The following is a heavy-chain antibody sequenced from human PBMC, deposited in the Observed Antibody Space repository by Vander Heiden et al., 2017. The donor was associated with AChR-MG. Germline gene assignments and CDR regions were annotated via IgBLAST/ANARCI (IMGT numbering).Heavy chain of an antibody. CDR3: ARTYYDSSGYYPI. Sequence: QVQLVQSGAEVKTPGSSVKAPCTASGGTFSSYSISWVRQATGQGLEWMGRIIPILGIANYAQKCQGRVTITADKSTSTAYMELSSLRSEDTAVYYCARTYYDSSGYYPIWGQGTLVTVSS. CDR2: IIPILGIA. D-gene: IGHD3-22*01. J-gene: IGHJ4*02. V-gene: IGHV1-69*04. CDR1: GGTFSSYS.